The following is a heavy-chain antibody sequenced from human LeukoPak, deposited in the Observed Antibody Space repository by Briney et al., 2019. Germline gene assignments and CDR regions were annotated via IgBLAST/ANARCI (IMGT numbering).Heavy chain of an antibody. Sequence: GGSLRLSCAVSGFTFSDYWMNWVRQAPGKGLEWVASIKQDGSDKSYVDSVKGRFTISRDNAKNSLYLQMSSLRVEDTAVYYCARDGTAAGLYFDLWGRGTLVTVSS. CDR2: IKQDGSDK. J-gene: IGHJ4*01. D-gene: IGHD6-13*01. CDR3: ARDGTAAGLYFDL. CDR1: GFTFSDYW. V-gene: IGHV3-7*01.